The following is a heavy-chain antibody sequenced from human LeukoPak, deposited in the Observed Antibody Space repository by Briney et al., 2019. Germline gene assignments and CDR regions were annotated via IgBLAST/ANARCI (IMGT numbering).Heavy chain of an antibody. CDR3: ARGKGYTTSSRHRGIDN. Sequence: SETLSLTCAVYGGSFSGHYWSWIRQPPGRGLEWIGEIKDSGSANYNPSLKSRVFISVDTSKNQFSLKLRSVTAADTAVYYCARGKGYTTSSRHRGIDNWGQGTLVTVSS. CDR2: IKDSGSA. J-gene: IGHJ4*02. V-gene: IGHV4-34*01. CDR1: GGSFSGHY. D-gene: IGHD6-6*01.